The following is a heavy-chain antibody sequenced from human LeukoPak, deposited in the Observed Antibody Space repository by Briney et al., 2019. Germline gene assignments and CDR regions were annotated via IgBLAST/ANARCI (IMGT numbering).Heavy chain of an antibody. CDR1: GGSISSGSYY. CDR3: ARGATVTTPFDY. J-gene: IGHJ4*02. Sequence: SGTLSLTCTVSGGSISSGSYYWSWIRQPAGKGLEWIGRIYTSGSTNYNPSLKSRVTISVDTSKNQFSLKLSSVTAADTAVYYCARGATVTTPFDYWGQGTLVTVSS. D-gene: IGHD4-17*01. CDR2: IYTSGST. V-gene: IGHV4-61*02.